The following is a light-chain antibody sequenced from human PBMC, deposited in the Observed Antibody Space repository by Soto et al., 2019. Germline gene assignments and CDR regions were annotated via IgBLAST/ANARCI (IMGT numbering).Light chain of an antibody. V-gene: IGLV2-8*01. CDR3: SSYAGSSARVV. CDR2: DVT. CDR1: SSDIGGYNS. Sequence: QSALTQSPSASGSPGQSVTISCTGTSSDIGGYNSVSWYQQHPGKAPKVMIYDVTKRPSGVPDRFSGSKSGNTASLTVSALQAEDEADYYCSSYAGSSARVVFGGGTKLTVL. J-gene: IGLJ2*01.